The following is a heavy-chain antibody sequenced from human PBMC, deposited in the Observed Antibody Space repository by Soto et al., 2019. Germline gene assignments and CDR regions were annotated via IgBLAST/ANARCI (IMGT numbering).Heavy chain of an antibody. J-gene: IGHJ5*02. V-gene: IGHV4-59*01. CDR2: IYYSGST. D-gene: IGHD2-15*01. Sequence: SETLSLTCTVSGGSISSYYWSWIRQPPGKRLEWIGHIYYSGSTNYNPSLKSRVTISGDTSKNQFSLKLSSVTAADTAVYYCARVGCSGGSCYLGDWFDPWGQGTLVTVSS. CDR1: GGSISSYY. CDR3: ARVGCSGGSCYLGDWFDP.